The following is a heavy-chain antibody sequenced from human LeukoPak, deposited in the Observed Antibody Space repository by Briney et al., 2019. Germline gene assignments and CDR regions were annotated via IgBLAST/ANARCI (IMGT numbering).Heavy chain of an antibody. CDR1: GYTFTSYV. CDR2: ISAYNGNT. V-gene: IGHV1-18*01. CDR3: ASETYDSSGYRVSY. Sequence: GASVKVSCKASGYTFTSYVISWVRQAPGQGLEWMGWISAYNGNTNYAQKLQGRVTMTTDTSTSTAYMELRSLRSDDTAVYYCASETYDSSGYRVSYWGQGTLVTVSS. J-gene: IGHJ4*02. D-gene: IGHD3-22*01.